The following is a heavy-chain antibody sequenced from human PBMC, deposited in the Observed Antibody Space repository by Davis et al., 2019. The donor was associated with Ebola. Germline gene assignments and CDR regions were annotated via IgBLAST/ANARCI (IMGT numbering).Heavy chain of an antibody. CDR1: GFTFSSYA. CDR3: AKRLLWLGDLPEYYFDY. V-gene: IGHV3-23*01. CDR2: ISGSGGST. J-gene: IGHJ4*02. Sequence: GGSLRLSCAASGFTFSSYAMSWVRQAPGKGLEWVSGISGSGGSTYYADSMKGRFTIARDNSKNTLYLQMNSLRAEDTAVYYCAKRLLWLGDLPEYYFDYWGQGTLVTVSS. D-gene: IGHD3-10*01.